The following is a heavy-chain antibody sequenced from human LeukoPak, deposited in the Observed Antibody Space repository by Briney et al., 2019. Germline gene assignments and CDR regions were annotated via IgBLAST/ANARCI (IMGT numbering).Heavy chain of an antibody. CDR3: ARDRLPRGYDY. CDR2: ISYDGSNK. J-gene: IGHJ4*02. CDR1: GFTFSSYG. V-gene: IGHV3-30*03. Sequence: PGRSLRLSCAASGFTFSSYGMHWVRQAPGKGLEWVAVISYDGSNKYYADSVKGRFTISRDNSKNTLYLQMNSLRAEDTAVYYCARDRLPRGYDYWGQGTLVTVSS. D-gene: IGHD3-10*01.